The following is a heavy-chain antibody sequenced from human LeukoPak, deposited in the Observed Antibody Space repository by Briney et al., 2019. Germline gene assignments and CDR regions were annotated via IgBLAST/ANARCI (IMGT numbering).Heavy chain of an antibody. J-gene: IGHJ4*02. CDR2: ISSSSSYI. Sequence: PGGSLRLSCAASGFTFSSYSMNWVRQAPGKGLEWVSSISSSSSYIYYADSVKGRFTISRDNAKNSLYLQMSSLRAEDTAVYYCAREYDYGDPGPLDYWGQGTLVTVSS. CDR1: GFTFSSYS. D-gene: IGHD4-17*01. CDR3: AREYDYGDPGPLDY. V-gene: IGHV3-21*01.